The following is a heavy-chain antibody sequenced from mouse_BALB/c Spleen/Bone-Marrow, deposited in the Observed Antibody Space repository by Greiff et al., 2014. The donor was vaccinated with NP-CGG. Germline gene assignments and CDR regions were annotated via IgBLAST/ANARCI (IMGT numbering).Heavy chain of an antibody. V-gene: IGHV5-6*01. CDR1: GFTFSTYG. CDR2: ISSGGSYT. Sequence: EVKLQESGGDLVKPGGSLKLSCAASGFTFSTYGMSWVRQTPDKRLEWVATISSGGSYTYYPDSVKGRFTISRDNAKNTLYLQMSSLKSEDTAMYYCARQGGYFDNWGQGTTLTVSS. CDR3: ARQGGYFDN. J-gene: IGHJ2*01.